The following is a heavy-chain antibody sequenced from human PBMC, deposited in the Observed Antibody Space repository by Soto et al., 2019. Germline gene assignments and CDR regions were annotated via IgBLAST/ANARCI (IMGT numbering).Heavy chain of an antibody. V-gene: IGHV4-30-4*01. D-gene: IGHD3-3*01. J-gene: IGHJ4*02. CDR1: GGSISSGNYY. CDR3: ARGPSVTIFNY. CDR2: IYYSGST. Sequence: SETLSLTCTVSGGSISSGNYYWSWIRQPPGKGLEWIGYIYYSGSTSYNPSLKTRVTISVDTSKNQFSLRLSSVTAADTAVYFCARGPSVTIFNYWGQGTQVTVSS.